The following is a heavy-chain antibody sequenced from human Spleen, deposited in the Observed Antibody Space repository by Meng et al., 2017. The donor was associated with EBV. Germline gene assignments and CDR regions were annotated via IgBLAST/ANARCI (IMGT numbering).Heavy chain of an antibody. CDR1: GFTFTSYT. J-gene: IGHJ4*02. CDR3: ARQGRSDYYDSSGSDY. Sequence: QGQLVEFESELQNWASVKGSCKASGFTFTSYTVTWVRQAPGQGLEWKGRINTNSGNSTFAQGFTGRFVFSLDTSVGTAYLQISSLKAEDTAVYYCARQGRSDYYDSSGSDYWGQGTLVTVSS. CDR2: INTNSGNS. V-gene: IGHV7-4-1*02. D-gene: IGHD3-22*01.